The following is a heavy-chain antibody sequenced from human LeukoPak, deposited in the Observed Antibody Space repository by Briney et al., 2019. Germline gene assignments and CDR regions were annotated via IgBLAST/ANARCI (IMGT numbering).Heavy chain of an antibody. CDR1: GGSITNNY. D-gene: IGHD2-2*01. V-gene: IGHV4-4*07. Sequence: SETLSLTCTVSGGSITNNYWAWIRQPAGKGLEWIGRIYTSGSTNYNPSLKSRVTISVDTPKNQFSLKLSSVTAADTAVYYCARVAIVVVPAARTSYYYYMDVWGKGTTVTVSS. CDR2: IYTSGST. J-gene: IGHJ6*03. CDR3: ARVAIVVVPAARTSYYYYMDV.